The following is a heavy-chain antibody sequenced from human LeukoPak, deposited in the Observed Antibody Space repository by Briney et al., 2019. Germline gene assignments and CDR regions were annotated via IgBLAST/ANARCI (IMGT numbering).Heavy chain of an antibody. D-gene: IGHD1-26*01. Sequence: ASVKVSCKASGYTFTSYGISWVRQAPGQGLEWMGWISAYNGNTNYAQKLQGRVTMTTDTSTSTAYMELRSLRSDDTAVYYCARPMRRGLLRPNDAFDIWGQGTMVTVSS. CDR1: GYTFTSYG. CDR2: ISAYNGNT. CDR3: ARPMRRGLLRPNDAFDI. V-gene: IGHV1-18*01. J-gene: IGHJ3*02.